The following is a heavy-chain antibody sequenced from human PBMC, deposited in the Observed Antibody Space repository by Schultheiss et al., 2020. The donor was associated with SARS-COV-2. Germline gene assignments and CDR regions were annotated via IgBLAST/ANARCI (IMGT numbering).Heavy chain of an antibody. CDR2: IYNSGST. J-gene: IGHJ5*02. Sequence: SETLSLTCAVSGGSISSSNWWSWVRQPPGKGLEWIGEIYNSGSTYYNPSLKSRVTISVDTSKNQFSLKLSSVTAADTAVYYCARGGSTSQRITGFDPWGQGTLVTVSS. V-gene: IGHV4-4*02. CDR1: GGSISSSNW. CDR3: ARGGSTSQRITGFDP. D-gene: IGHD3-10*01.